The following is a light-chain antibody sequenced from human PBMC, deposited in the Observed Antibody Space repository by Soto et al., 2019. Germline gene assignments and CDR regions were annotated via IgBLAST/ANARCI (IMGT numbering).Light chain of an antibody. J-gene: IGKJ1*01. V-gene: IGKV3-20*01. Sequence: PGERAPLSCRASQSFRGLLAWYQQKPGQAPRLLIYDASSRATGIPDRFSGSGSGTDFTLTISRLEPEDFAVYYCQQYGSSPETFGQGTKVDIK. CDR1: QSFRGL. CDR3: QQYGSSPET. CDR2: DAS.